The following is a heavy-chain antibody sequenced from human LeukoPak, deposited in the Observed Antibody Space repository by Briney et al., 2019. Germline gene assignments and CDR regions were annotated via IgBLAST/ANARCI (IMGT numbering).Heavy chain of an antibody. Sequence: GGSLRLSCAASGFTFSSYSMNWVRQAPGKGLEWVSYISSSSSIIYYADSVKGRFTISRDNAKNSLYLQMNSLRDEDTAVYYCARDRTDYYDFWSGYLQGVYYYYYGMDVWGQGTTVTVSS. J-gene: IGHJ6*02. CDR1: GFTFSSYS. CDR3: ARDRTDYYDFWSGYLQGVYYYYYGMDV. CDR2: ISSSSSII. V-gene: IGHV3-48*02. D-gene: IGHD3-3*01.